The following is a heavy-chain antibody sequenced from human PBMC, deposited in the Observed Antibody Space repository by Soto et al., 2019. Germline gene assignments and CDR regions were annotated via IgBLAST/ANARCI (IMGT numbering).Heavy chain of an antibody. V-gene: IGHV3-33*01. CDR2: LWYDGSNK. J-gene: IGHJ4*02. D-gene: IGHD3-22*01. CDR3: ARDYDSSGYPRYYFDY. CDR1: GFTFSSYG. Sequence: QVQLVESGGGVVQPGRSLRLSCAASGFTFSSYGMHWVPQAPGKGLEGVAVLWYDGSNKYYADSVKGRFTISRDNSKNTLYLQMTSLRAEDTAVYYCARDYDSSGYPRYYFDYWGQGTLVTVSS.